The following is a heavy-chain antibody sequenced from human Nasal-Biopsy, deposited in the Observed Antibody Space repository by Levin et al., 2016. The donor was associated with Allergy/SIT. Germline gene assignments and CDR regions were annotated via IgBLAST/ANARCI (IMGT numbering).Heavy chain of an antibody. Sequence: ASVKVSCKASGFTFTSYYVHWVRQAPGQGLEWMGIINPSAGSTGYAQKFQGRVTMTRATSTAYMELRSLRSEDTAIYYCARGDVYDMDVWGPGTTVTVSS. CDR2: INPSAGST. CDR1: GFTFTSYY. CDR3: ARGDVYDMDV. J-gene: IGHJ6*02. V-gene: IGHV1-46*01.